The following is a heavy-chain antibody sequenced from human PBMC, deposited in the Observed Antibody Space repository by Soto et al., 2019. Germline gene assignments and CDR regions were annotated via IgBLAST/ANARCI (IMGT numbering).Heavy chain of an antibody. CDR2: ASASNGST. V-gene: IGHV1-18*03. CDR1: GYSFTSNG. Sequence: ASGKDACKGSGYSFTSNGMSWVRHPPGQGRERMGGASASNGSTNYAQKLQGRVRMTTDTSKSTAYMELKSLRPDALAMSYSRRDRTSGWFDYWGEGTLLT. J-gene: IGHJ4*02. CDR3: RRDRTSGWFDY. D-gene: IGHD6-19*01.